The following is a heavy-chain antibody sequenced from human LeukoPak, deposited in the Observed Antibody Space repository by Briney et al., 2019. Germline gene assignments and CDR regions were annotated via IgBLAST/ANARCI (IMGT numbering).Heavy chain of an antibody. J-gene: IGHJ4*02. V-gene: IGHV3-23*01. D-gene: IGHD3-10*01. CDR1: GVTYSSYA. CDR2: MSGSGANT. Sequence: GGSLRLSCAASGVTYSSYAMTWVRQAPGKGLKWVSDMSGSGANTHYADSVKGRFTISRDNSKNTLYLQMNSLRAEDTAVYYCAKDSIGATGFGSGDYWGQGTLVTVSS. CDR3: AKDSIGATGFGSGDY.